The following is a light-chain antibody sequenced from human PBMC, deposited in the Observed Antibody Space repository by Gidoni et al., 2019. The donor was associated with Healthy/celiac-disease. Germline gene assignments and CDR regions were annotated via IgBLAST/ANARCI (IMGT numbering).Light chain of an antibody. V-gene: IGLV3-19*01. CDR1: SLRSYY. Sequence: SSELTQDPAVSVALGRTVRITCQGDSLRSYYASWYQQKPGQAPVLVIYGKNNRPSGIPDRFSGSSSGNTASLTITGAQAEDEADYYCNSRDSSGNHPHWVFGGGTKLTVL. CDR2: GKN. CDR3: NSRDSSGNHPHWV. J-gene: IGLJ3*02.